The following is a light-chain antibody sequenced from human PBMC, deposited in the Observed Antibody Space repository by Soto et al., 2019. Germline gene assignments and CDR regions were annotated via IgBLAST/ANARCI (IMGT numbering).Light chain of an antibody. CDR3: QQRYSTPLT. J-gene: IGKJ4*01. CDR1: QRISRF. V-gene: IGKV1-39*01. CDR2: AAS. Sequence: DIQMTQSPSSLSASVGDRITISCRASQRISRFLNWYQQKPGKAPRLLIYAASNFQSGVPSRFSGSGSGTDFTLTISSLQPEDFATYYGQQRYSTPLTVGGGTKVEIK.